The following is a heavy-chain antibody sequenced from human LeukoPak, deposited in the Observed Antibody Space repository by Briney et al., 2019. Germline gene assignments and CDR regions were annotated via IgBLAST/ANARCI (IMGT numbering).Heavy chain of an antibody. J-gene: IGHJ4*02. CDR3: ARDGRDDGSGSYYPFDY. CDR2: ISAYNGNT. CDR1: GYTFTSYG. V-gene: IGHV1-18*01. D-gene: IGHD3-10*01. Sequence: ASVKVSCKASGYTFTSYGISWVRQAPGQGLEWMGWISAYNGNTNYAQKLQGRVTMTTDTSTSTAYMELRSLRSDDTAVYYCARDGRDDGSGSYYPFDYWGQGTLVTVSS.